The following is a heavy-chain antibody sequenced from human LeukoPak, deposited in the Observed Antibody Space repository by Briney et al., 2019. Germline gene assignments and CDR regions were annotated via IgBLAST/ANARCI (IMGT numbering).Heavy chain of an antibody. J-gene: IGHJ4*02. CDR3: ARVRPELGGIVVVPAAPAVDYLDY. CDR2: IYYSGST. Sequence: SQTLSLTCTVSGGSISSGDYYWSWIRQPPGKGLEWIGYIYYSGSTYYNPSLKSRVTISVDTSKNQFSLKLSSVTAADTAVYYCARVRPELGGIVVVPAAPAVDYLDYWGQGTLVTVSS. V-gene: IGHV4-30-4*08. CDR1: GGSISSGDYY. D-gene: IGHD2-2*01.